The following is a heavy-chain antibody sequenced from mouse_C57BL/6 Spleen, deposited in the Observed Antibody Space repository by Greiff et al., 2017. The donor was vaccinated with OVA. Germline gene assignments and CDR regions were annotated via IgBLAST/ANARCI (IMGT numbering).Heavy chain of an antibody. V-gene: IGHV5-9*01. CDR3: ARQTLSYYFDY. D-gene: IGHD6-2*01. Sequence: EVQLVESGGGLVKPGGSLKLSCAASGFTFSSYTMSWVRQTPEKRLEWVATISGGGGNTYYPDSVKGRFTISRDNAKNTLYLQMSSLRSEDTALYYCARQTLSYYFDYWGQGTTLTVSS. CDR2: ISGGGGNT. CDR1: GFTFSSYT. J-gene: IGHJ2*01.